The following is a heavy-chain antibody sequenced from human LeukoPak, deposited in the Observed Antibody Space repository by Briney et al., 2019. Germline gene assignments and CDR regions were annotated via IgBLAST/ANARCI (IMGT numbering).Heavy chain of an antibody. CDR1: GYSFTSYW. J-gene: IGHJ4*02. Sequence: GESLKISCKGSGYSFTSYWISWVRPMPGKGLEWMGWMNPNSGNTGYAQKFQGRVTMTRNTSISTAYMELSSLRSEDTAVYYCARGTISDYWGQGTLVTVSS. D-gene: IGHD3-3*01. CDR2: MNPNSGNT. V-gene: IGHV1-8*02. CDR3: ARGTISDY.